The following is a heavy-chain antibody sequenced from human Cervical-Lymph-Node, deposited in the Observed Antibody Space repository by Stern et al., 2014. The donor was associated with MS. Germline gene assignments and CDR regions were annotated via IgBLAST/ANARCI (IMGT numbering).Heavy chain of an antibody. CDR1: GFSLTTSGVG. V-gene: IGHV2-5*02. D-gene: IGHD3-9*01. CDR2: SDWDDDK. J-gene: IGHJ4*02. Sequence: ESGPTLVKPTQTLTLTCTFSGFSLTTSGVGVGWIRQPPGKALEWLAFSDWDDDKVYSPSLKTRLTITKDTSKNQVVLTVTNMDPVDTATYYCTNFDLHYWGQGTLVTVSS. CDR3: TNFDLHY.